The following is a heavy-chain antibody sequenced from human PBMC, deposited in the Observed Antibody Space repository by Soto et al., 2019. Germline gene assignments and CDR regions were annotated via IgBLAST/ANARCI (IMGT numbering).Heavy chain of an antibody. CDR3: AREGYSSGYYYYHGMDV. Sequence: PSETLSLTCTVSGGSISSYYWSWIRQPPGKGLEWIGYIYYSGSTNYNPSLKSRVTISVDTSKNQFSLKLSSVTAADTAVYYCAREGYSSGYYYYHGMDVWGQGTTVTVSS. D-gene: IGHD3-22*01. CDR2: IYYSGST. J-gene: IGHJ6*02. CDR1: GGSISSYY. V-gene: IGHV4-59*01.